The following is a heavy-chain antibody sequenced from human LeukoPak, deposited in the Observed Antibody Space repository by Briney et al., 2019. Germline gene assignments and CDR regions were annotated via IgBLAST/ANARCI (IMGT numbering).Heavy chain of an antibody. CDR3: AKDGAPAAIMSGEDNCFDP. CDR2: ISCDGGST. CDR1: GFTFDDYA. Sequence: GXXLRLSCPAYGFTFDDYAMHWVRQAPGKGLEWVSLISCDGGSTYYADSVKGRFTISRDISNTSLYLQMNSLRAEDTALYYCAKDGAPAAIMSGEDNCFDPWGQGTLVTVSS. V-gene: IGHV3-43D*04. D-gene: IGHD2-2*01. J-gene: IGHJ5*02.